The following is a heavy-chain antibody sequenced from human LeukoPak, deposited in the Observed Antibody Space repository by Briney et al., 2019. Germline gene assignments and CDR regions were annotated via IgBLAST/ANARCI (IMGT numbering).Heavy chain of an antibody. V-gene: IGHV4-4*02. Sequence: KPSETLSLTCAVSGGSISSSNWWSWVRQPPGKGLEWIGEIYHSGSTNYNPSLKSRVTISVDKSKNQFSLKLSSVTAADTAVYYCARENYCSSTSCYAYWFDPWGQGTLVTVSS. D-gene: IGHD2-2*01. J-gene: IGHJ5*02. CDR3: ARENYCSSTSCYAYWFDP. CDR1: GGSISSSNW. CDR2: IYHSGST.